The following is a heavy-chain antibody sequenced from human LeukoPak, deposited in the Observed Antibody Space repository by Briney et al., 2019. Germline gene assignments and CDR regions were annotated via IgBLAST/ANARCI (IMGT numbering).Heavy chain of an antibody. V-gene: IGHV1-18*04. CDR2: ISAYNGNT. CDR1: GSTFTGYY. CDR3: ARDRGYYYYMDV. Sequence: ASVKVSCKASGSTFTGYYMHWVRHAPGQGLEWMGWISAYNGNTNYAQKLQGRVTMTTDTSTSTAYMELRSLRSDDTAVYYCARDRGYYYYMDVWGKGTTVTVSS. J-gene: IGHJ6*03. D-gene: IGHD3-10*01.